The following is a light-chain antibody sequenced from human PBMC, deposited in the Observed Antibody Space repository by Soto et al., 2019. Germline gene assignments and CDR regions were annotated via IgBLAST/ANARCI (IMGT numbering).Light chain of an antibody. V-gene: IGKV3-11*01. J-gene: IGKJ5*01. Sequence: VLTKNQDTLSLSPGERATLSYRTNRSVSSYLAWYQQKPGQAPRLLIYDASNRATGIPARFSGSGSGTDFTLTISSLEPEDFAVYYCQQRGNWPITFGEGTILDI. CDR2: DAS. CDR1: RSVSSY. CDR3: QQRGNWPIT.